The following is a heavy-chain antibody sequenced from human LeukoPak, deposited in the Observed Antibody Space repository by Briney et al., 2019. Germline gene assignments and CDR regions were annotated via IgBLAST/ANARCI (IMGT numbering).Heavy chain of an antibody. D-gene: IGHD5-24*01. V-gene: IGHV3-21*01. CDR2: ISSSSSYI. Sequence: SGGSLRLSCAASGFTFSSYSMNWVRQAPGKGLEWVSSISSSSSYIYYADSVKGRFTISRDNAKNSLYLQMNSLRAEDTAVYYCARGAIRQMAPRYWGQGTLVTVSS. CDR1: GFTFSSYS. J-gene: IGHJ4*02. CDR3: ARGAIRQMAPRY.